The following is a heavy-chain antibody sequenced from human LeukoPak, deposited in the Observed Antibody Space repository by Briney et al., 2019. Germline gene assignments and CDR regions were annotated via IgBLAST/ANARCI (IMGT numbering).Heavy chain of an antibody. CDR3: ARGRYSSSWYGEFDP. CDR2: IYYSGST. J-gene: IGHJ5*02. CDR1: GGSISSYY. D-gene: IGHD6-13*01. Sequence: PSETLSLTCTVSGGSISSYYWSWIRQPPGKGLEWIGYIYYSGSTNYNPSLKSRVTISVDTSKNQFSLKLSSVTAADTAVYYCARGRYSSSWYGEFDPWGQGTLATVSS. V-gene: IGHV4-59*01.